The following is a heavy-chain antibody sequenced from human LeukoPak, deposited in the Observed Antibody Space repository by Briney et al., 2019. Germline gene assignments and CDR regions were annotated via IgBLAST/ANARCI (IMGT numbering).Heavy chain of an antibody. J-gene: IGHJ6*03. D-gene: IGHD4-17*01. V-gene: IGHV1-69*06. CDR3: SRSRYGDPSGNYYYYMDV. CDR1: GGTFSSYA. Sequence: ASVKFSCKSSGGTFSSYAIGLVRQAPGQGLEWMGGIIPICGTANYAQKVQVRVRITADKSTCTAYVDLRSVRSEATAAYYLSRSRYGDPSGNYYYYMDVWGKGTTVTVSS. CDR2: IIPICGTA.